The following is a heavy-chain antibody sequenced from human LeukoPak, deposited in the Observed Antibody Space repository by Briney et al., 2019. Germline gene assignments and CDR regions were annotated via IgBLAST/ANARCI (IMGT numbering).Heavy chain of an antibody. J-gene: IGHJ4*02. V-gene: IGHV3-7*04. D-gene: IGHD1-1*01. CDR1: GFTFSSYW. CDR3: ARTGYIDEGFDY. Sequence: PGGSLRLSCAASGFTFSSYWMSWVRQAPDRGLEWVANINQDASSINYAGSVKGRFTISSDNAKKSLYLQMNSLRAEDTAVYYCARTGYIDEGFDYWGQGTLVTVSS. CDR2: INQDASSI.